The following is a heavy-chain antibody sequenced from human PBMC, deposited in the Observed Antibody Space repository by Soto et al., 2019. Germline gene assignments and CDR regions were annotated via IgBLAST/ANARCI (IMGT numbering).Heavy chain of an antibody. CDR2: ISYDGSNK. CDR1: GFTFSSYG. D-gene: IGHD3-22*01. V-gene: IGHV3-30*18. CDR3: AKDTSPTYYYDSSGPVMDV. J-gene: IGHJ6*02. Sequence: PGGSLRLSCAASGFTFSSYGMHWVRQAPGKGLDWVAVISYDGSNKYYADSVKGRFTISRDNSKNTLYLQMNSLRAEDTAVYYCAKDTSPTYYYDSSGPVMDVWGQGTTVTVSS.